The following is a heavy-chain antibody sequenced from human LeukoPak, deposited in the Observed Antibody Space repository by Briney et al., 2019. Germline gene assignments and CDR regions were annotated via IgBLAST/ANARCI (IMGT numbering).Heavy chain of an antibody. CDR1: GGSFSGYY. Sequence: SETLSLTCAVYGGSFSGYYWSWIRQPPGKGLEWIGEINHSGSTNYNPSLKSRVTISVDTSKNQFSLKLSSVTAADTAVYYCARGSTWSGSPLWKGFDYWGQGTLVTVSS. J-gene: IGHJ4*02. CDR2: INHSGST. V-gene: IGHV4-34*01. CDR3: ARGSTWSGSPLWKGFDY. D-gene: IGHD1-26*01.